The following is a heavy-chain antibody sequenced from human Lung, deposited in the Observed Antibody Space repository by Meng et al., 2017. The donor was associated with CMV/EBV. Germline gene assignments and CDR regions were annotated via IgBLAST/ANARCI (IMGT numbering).Heavy chain of an antibody. Sequence: GGSXRLXCKGSGSSFTTHWIGWVRQMPGKGLEWMGVFYPGDSDTTYSPSFQGRVTISADKSITTAYLQLRSLKSWDTAAYYCSRQDSYTNYYFDLWGRGPLVTVSS. CDR3: SRQDSYTNYYFDL. D-gene: IGHD4-11*01. V-gene: IGHV5-51*01. J-gene: IGHJ4*02. CDR1: GSSFTTHW. CDR2: FYPGDSDT.